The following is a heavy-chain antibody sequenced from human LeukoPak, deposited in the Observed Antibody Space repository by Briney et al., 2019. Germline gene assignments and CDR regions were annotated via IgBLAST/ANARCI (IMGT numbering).Heavy chain of an antibody. CDR1: GFTFDDYG. CDR2: INSDGSST. Sequence: GGSLRLSCAASGFTFDDYGMSWVRQAPGKGLVWVSRINSDGSSTSYADSVKGRFTISRDNAKNTLYLQMNSLRAEDTAVYYCARDHSNYVRLNWFDPWGQGTLVTVSS. J-gene: IGHJ5*02. V-gene: IGHV3-74*01. CDR3: ARDHSNYVRLNWFDP. D-gene: IGHD4-11*01.